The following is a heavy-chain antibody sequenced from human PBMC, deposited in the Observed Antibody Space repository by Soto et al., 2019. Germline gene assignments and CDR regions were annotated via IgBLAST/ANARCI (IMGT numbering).Heavy chain of an antibody. V-gene: IGHV4-34*01. J-gene: IGHJ5*02. CDR1: GGSFSGYY. D-gene: IGHD3-3*01. CDR3: ARGYFYDFWSGYYSNNWFDP. CDR2: INHSGST. Sequence: PSETLSLTCAVYGGSFSGYYWSWIRQPPGKGLEWIGEINHSGSTNYNPSLKSRVTISVDTSKNQFSLKLGSVTAADTAVYYCARGYFYDFWSGYYSNNWFDPWGQGNLVTVSS.